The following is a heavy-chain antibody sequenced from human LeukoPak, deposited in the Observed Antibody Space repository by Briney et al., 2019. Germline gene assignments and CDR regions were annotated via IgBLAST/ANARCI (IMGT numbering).Heavy chain of an antibody. V-gene: IGHV4-30-4*01. J-gene: IGHJ4*02. Sequence: SETLSLTCTVSGGSISSGDYYWSWIRQPPGKGLEWIGYIFYSGSTYYNPSLKSRVTMSVDTSKNQFSLKLSSVTAADTAVYHCARQHYDTSGYNDYWGQGTLVTVSS. CDR3: ARQHYDTSGYNDY. D-gene: IGHD3-22*01. CDR1: GGSISSGDYY. CDR2: IFYSGST.